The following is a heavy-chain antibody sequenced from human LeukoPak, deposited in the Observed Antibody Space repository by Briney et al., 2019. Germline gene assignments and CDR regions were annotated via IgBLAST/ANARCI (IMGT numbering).Heavy chain of an antibody. CDR3: ARVLRYFDWFSTDAFDI. J-gene: IGHJ3*02. CDR2: INHSGST. V-gene: IGHV4-34*01. Sequence: SETLSLTCAVYGGSFSGYYWSWIRQPPGKGLEWIGEINHSGSTNYNPSLKSRVTISVDTSKNQFSLKLSSVTAADTAVYYCARVLRYFDWFSTDAFDIWGQGTMVTVSS. D-gene: IGHD3-9*01. CDR1: GGSFSGYY.